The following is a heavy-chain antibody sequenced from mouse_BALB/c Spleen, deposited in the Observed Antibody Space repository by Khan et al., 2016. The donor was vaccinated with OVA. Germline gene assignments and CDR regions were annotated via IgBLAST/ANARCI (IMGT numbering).Heavy chain of an antibody. J-gene: IGHJ3*01. Sequence: QVQLQQSAAELVKPGASVKRSCKTSGYTFTSYWTQWVKQRPGQGLGWIGQLFPGTGTTYYNENLKGKATLTVDTSSNTAYMQFSSLTSEDSADDCGSRGYFGSYEFACWGQGTRVTVTP. CDR2: LFPGTGTT. CDR3: SRGYFGSYEFAC. CDR1: GYTFTSYW. V-gene: IGHV1S132*01. D-gene: IGHD2-1*01.